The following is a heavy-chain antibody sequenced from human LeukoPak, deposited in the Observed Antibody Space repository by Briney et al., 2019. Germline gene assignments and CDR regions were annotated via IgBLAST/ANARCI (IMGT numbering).Heavy chain of an antibody. CDR1: GGSISSGDYY. V-gene: IGHV4-30-4*08. CDR2: IYYSGST. Sequence: SETLSLTCTVSGGSISSGDYYWSWIRQPPGTGLEWIGYIYYSGSTYYNPSLKRRVNLSVNTSKNQFSLKLSSVTAADTAVYYCARTCSSTSCYKFGYYYYYMDVWGKGTTVTVSS. CDR3: ARTCSSTSCYKFGYYYYYMDV. J-gene: IGHJ6*03. D-gene: IGHD2-2*02.